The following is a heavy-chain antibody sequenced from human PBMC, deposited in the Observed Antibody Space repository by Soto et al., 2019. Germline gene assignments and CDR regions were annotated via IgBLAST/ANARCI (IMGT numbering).Heavy chain of an antibody. CDR1: GFTFSSYS. V-gene: IGHV3-48*02. J-gene: IGHJ6*02. D-gene: IGHD3-10*01. CDR2: ISSSSSII. CDR3: ARDSGTYYYYGLDV. Sequence: EVQLVESGGGLVQPGGSLRVSCVASGFTFSSYSMNWVRQAPGKGLEWVSYISSSSSIIYYAGSVKGRFTISRDNAKNSLYLQMNSLRDEDTAVYYCARDSGTYYYYGLDVWGQGTTVTVSS.